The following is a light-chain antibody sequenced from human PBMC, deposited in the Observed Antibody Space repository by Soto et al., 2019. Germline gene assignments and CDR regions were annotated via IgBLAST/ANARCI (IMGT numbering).Light chain of an antibody. CDR3: QQYISYPWT. CDR1: QNIKRG. J-gene: IGKJ1*01. Sequence: DIQMTQSPSTLSASVGDRVTITCRASQNIKRGLAWYQQKPGKAPKLLIYDASSLESGVPLRFSGSGSGTEFTLAISSLQPDDFATYYCQQYISYPWTFGQGTKVEIK. V-gene: IGKV1-5*01. CDR2: DAS.